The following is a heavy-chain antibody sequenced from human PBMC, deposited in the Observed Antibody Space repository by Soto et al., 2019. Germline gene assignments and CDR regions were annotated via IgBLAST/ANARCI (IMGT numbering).Heavy chain of an antibody. CDR3: ARGNYYDSSGREP. CDR2: IYYSGST. V-gene: IGHV4-59*12. Sequence: PSETLSLTCTVSGGSISSYYWSWIRQPPGKGLEWIGYIYYSGSTNYNRSLKSRVTISVDTSKNQFSLKLSSVTAADTAVYYCARGNYYDSSGREPWGQGTLVTVSS. J-gene: IGHJ4*02. CDR1: GGSISSYY. D-gene: IGHD3-22*01.